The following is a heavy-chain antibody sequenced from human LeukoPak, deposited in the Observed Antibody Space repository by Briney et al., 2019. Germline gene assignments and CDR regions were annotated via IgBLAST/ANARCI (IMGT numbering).Heavy chain of an antibody. D-gene: IGHD2-2*01. Sequence: RGESLKISCKGSGYSFTNYWIGWVRQTPGKGLEWMGIIYPGDSDTRYSPSFQGQVTISVDKSISTAYLHWSSLKASDTAMYYCARLLVVVPAAINWFDPWGQGTLVTVSS. CDR3: ARLLVVVPAAINWFDP. V-gene: IGHV5-51*01. J-gene: IGHJ5*02. CDR1: GYSFTNYW. CDR2: IYPGDSDT.